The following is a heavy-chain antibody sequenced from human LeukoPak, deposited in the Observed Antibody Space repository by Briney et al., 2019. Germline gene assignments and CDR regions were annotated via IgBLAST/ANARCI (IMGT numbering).Heavy chain of an antibody. CDR3: AKLFNSGYVAFDY. Sequence: GGSLRLSCAASGCTFSSYAMSWVRQAPGKGLEWVSAISGSGGSTYYADSVKGRFTISRDNSKNTLYLQMNSLRAEDTAVYYCAKLFNSGYVAFDYWGQGTLVTVSS. J-gene: IGHJ4*02. CDR1: GCTFSSYA. D-gene: IGHD5-12*01. V-gene: IGHV3-23*01. CDR2: ISGSGGST.